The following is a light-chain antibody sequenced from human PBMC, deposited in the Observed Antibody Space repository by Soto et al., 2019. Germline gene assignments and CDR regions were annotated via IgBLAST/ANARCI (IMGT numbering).Light chain of an antibody. V-gene: IGKV3-20*01. CDR1: QSLRPTY. CDR2: GAS. CDR3: KQYVTSPRT. J-gene: IGKJ1*01. Sequence: EVVLTQSPDTLSLSPGETATLSCRASQSLRPTYIAWYQQRPGQAPRLLIYGASFRATDIPNRFSGRGSGTDFTLSIRRLEPEDFAVYYCKQYVTSPRTFGQGTKVDIK.